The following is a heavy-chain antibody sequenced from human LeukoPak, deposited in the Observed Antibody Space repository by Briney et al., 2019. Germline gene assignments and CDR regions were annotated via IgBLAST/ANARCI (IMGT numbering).Heavy chain of an antibody. J-gene: IGHJ4*02. Sequence: GGSLRLSCAASGFHFGTYSMNWVRQAPGRGLEWVSHISSSSTSKYYADSVEGRFTISRDNAKNSLFLQMNSLRDEDTAVYYCARDKDYVNYPFDYWGQGTLVTVSS. CDR2: ISSSSTSK. CDR3: ARDKDYVNYPFDY. V-gene: IGHV3-48*02. CDR1: GFHFGTYS. D-gene: IGHD4-11*01.